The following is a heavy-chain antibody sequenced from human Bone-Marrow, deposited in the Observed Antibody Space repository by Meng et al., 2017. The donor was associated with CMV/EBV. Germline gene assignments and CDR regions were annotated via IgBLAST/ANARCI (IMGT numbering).Heavy chain of an antibody. J-gene: IGHJ4*02. CDR1: GGSISSSSYY. CDR2: IYYSGST. V-gene: IGHV4-39*07. CDR3: ARDAVGRKSSGWYDY. D-gene: IGHD6-19*01. Sequence: SETLSLTCTVSGGSISSSSYYWGWIRQPPGKGLEWIGSIYYSGSTYYNPSLKSRVTISVDTSKNQFSLKLSSVTAADTAVYYCARDAVGRKSSGWYDYWDQGTLVTVSS.